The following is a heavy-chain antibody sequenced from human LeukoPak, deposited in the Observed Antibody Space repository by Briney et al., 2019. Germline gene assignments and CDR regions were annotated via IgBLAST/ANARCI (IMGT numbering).Heavy chain of an antibody. CDR1: GGSFSGYY. V-gene: IGHV4-34*01. Sequence: SPSETLSLTCAVYGGSFSGYYWSWIRQPPGKGLEWIGEINHSGSTNYNPSLKSRVTILVDTSKNQFSLKLSSVTAADTAVYYCARDQYYYDRSGYYAFDIRGQGTMVTVSS. J-gene: IGHJ3*02. CDR2: INHSGST. D-gene: IGHD3-22*01. CDR3: ARDQYYYDRSGYYAFDI.